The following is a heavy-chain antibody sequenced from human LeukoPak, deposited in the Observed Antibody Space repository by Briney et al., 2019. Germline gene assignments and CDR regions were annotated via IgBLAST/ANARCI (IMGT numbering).Heavy chain of an antibody. CDR1: GFTVSSSY. J-gene: IGHJ2*01. CDR3: ARDKPSIGWSNWYFDL. D-gene: IGHD6-19*01. V-gene: IGHV3-53*01. CDR2: IYSGSST. Sequence: GGSLRLSCAASGFTVSSSYMSWVRQAPGKGLEWVSVIYSGSSTYYADSVKGRFTISRDISKNTLYLQMNSLRAEDTAVYYCARDKPSIGWSNWYFDLWGRGTLVTVSS.